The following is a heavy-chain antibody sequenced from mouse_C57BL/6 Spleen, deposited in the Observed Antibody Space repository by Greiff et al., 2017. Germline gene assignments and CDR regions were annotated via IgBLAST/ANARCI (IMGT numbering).Heavy chain of an antibody. J-gene: IGHJ3*01. V-gene: IGHV1-50*01. CDR3: ARSQLGRSWFAY. CDR2: IDPSDSYT. D-gene: IGHD4-1*02. CDR1: GYTFTSYW. Sequence: QVQLQQPGAELVKPGASVKLSCKASGYTFTSYWMQWVKQRPGQGLEWFGEIDPSDSYTNYNQKFKGKATLTVDTSSSTAYMQLSSLTSEDSAVYYCARSQLGRSWFAYWGQGTLVTVSA.